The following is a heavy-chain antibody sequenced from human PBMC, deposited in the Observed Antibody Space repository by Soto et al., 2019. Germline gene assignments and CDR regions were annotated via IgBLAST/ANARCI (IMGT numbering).Heavy chain of an antibody. CDR2: INHSGST. CDR3: ARGPYRIAKYYYYGMDV. CDR1: SGSFSGYY. V-gene: IGHV4-34*01. J-gene: IGHJ6*02. D-gene: IGHD6-13*01. Sequence: SGTLSLTGVVYSGSFSGYYWSWIRRPPGKGLEWIGEINHSGSTNYNPSLKSRVTISVDTSKNQFSLKLSSVTAADTAVYYCARGPYRIAKYYYYGMDVWGQGTTVTVS.